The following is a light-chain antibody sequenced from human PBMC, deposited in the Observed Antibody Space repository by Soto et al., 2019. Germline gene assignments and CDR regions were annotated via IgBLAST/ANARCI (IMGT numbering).Light chain of an antibody. CDR2: DTS. CDR1: QSVTKY. V-gene: IGKV3-11*01. CDR3: QQRYNWLT. J-gene: IGKJ4*01. Sequence: EIVLTQSPATLSLSPGERATLSCRASQSVTKYLAWYHQKPGQAPRLLIFDTSNRATGIPARFSGSGSGTDLTLTISILESEDSGIYYCQQRYNWLTFGGGTKVEIK.